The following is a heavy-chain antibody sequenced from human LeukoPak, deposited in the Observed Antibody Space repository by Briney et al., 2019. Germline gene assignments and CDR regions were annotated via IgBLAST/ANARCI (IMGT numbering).Heavy chain of an antibody. D-gene: IGHD2-8*01. CDR2: INAGNGDT. J-gene: IGHJ6*03. Sequence: GASVKVSCKASGYTFTSYGISWVRQAPGQRLEWMGWINAGNGDTKYSQELQDRVTITRDTSASTAYMELSSLRSDDMGVYYCAKDGQMGYMDVWGKGTTVTVSS. CDR3: AKDGQMGYMDV. V-gene: IGHV1-3*03. CDR1: GYTFTSYG.